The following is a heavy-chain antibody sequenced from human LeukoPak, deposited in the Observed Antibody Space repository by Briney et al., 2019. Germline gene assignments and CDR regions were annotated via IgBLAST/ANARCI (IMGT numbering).Heavy chain of an antibody. Sequence: GGSLRLSCAASGFTFSSYEMNWVRQVPGKRLEWVAVISYDAKSNYHVDSVKGRFTISRDNAKNSLYLQMNSLRAEDTAVYYCAVDGYYDILTGYYTRFDYWGQGTLVTVSS. V-gene: IGHV3-30*03. J-gene: IGHJ4*02. D-gene: IGHD3-9*01. CDR3: AVDGYYDILTGYYTRFDY. CDR1: GFTFSSYE. CDR2: ISYDAKSN.